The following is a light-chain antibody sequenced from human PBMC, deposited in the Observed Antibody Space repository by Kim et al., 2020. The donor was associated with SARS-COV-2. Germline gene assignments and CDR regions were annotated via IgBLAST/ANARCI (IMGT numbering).Light chain of an antibody. Sequence: SSELTQDPAVSVALGQTVKITCRGDSLRNYYASWYQQKPGQAPILVFYGKNNRPSGIPHRFSGSSSRGTATLTITGTQAEDEADYYCNSRDSSGVVFGGGTQLNVL. CDR2: GKN. V-gene: IGLV3-19*01. CDR3: NSRDSSGVV. J-gene: IGLJ2*01. CDR1: SLRNYY.